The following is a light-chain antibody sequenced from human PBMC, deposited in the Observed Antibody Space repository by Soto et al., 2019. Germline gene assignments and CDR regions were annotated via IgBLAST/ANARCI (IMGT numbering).Light chain of an antibody. CDR2: ANT. CDR3: QSYDSSLSGSGV. Sequence: QSVLTQPPSVSGAPGQRVTISCTGSSSNIGAGYDVHWYQQLPGTAPKLLIYANTKRPSGVPDRFSGSKSGTSASLAITGLQAEDEADYYCQSYDSSLSGSGVFGGGTKLTVL. V-gene: IGLV1-40*01. J-gene: IGLJ2*01. CDR1: SSNIGAGYD.